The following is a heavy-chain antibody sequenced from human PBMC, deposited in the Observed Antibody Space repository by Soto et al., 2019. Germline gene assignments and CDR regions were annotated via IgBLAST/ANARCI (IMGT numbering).Heavy chain of an antibody. Sequence: HPVGSLRLSCAVSGFTFTDHAMTWVRQAPGKGLEWVSTTSNNGDRTFYADSVKGRFTVSTDRTNNTLYLQMNSLRADDTAVYFCARPPLYSNGGYFDSWGQGTLVTV. J-gene: IGHJ4*02. CDR1: GFTFTDHA. CDR3: ARPPLYSNGGYFDS. D-gene: IGHD6-19*01. V-gene: IGHV3-23*01. CDR2: TSNNGDRT.